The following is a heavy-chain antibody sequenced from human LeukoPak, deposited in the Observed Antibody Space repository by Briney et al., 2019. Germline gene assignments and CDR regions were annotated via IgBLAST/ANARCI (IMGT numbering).Heavy chain of an antibody. V-gene: IGHV4-59*08. CDR3: ARRQSGSCLDFDY. CDR2: IYYSGST. Sequence: SEPLTLTCTVSGDSMSAYYWRWLRQPPGKGLEWIGNIYYSGSTNYNPYLKSRVNISVEASKQQFYLKLSSVTAADTAVYYCARRQSGSCLDFDYWGQGTLVTVSS. J-gene: IGHJ4*02. D-gene: IGHD1-26*01. CDR1: GDSMSAYY.